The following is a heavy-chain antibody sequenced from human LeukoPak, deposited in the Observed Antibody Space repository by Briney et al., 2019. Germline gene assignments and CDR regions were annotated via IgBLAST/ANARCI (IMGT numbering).Heavy chain of an antibody. CDR1: GFTFSSYA. Sequence: TGGSLRLSCAASGFTFSSYAMSWVRQAPGKGLEWVSAISGSGGSTYYADSVKGRFTISRDNSKNTLYLQMNSLRAEDTAVYYCAKVGGPGWYFDLWGRGTLVTVPS. CDR2: ISGSGGST. V-gene: IGHV3-23*01. D-gene: IGHD3-16*01. CDR3: AKVGGPGWYFDL. J-gene: IGHJ2*01.